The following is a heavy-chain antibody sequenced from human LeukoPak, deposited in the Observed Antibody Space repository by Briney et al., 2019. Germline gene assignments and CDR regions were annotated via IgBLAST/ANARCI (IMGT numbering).Heavy chain of an antibody. D-gene: IGHD6-13*01. CDR2: IYYSGST. J-gene: IGHJ4*02. CDR3: ARGHHVPTIAAADHFDY. Sequence: SETLSLTCTVSGGSISSYYWSWFRQPPGKGLEWIGCIYYSGSTNYNPSLKSRVTISVDTSKNQFSLKLSSVTAADTAAYYCARGHHVPTIAAADHFDYWGQGTLVTVSS. V-gene: IGHV4-59*01. CDR1: GGSISSYY.